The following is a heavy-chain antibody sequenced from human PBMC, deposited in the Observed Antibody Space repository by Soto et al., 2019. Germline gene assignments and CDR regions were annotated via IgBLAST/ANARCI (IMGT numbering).Heavy chain of an antibody. Sequence: VASGFTFSVYSMNWVRQAPGKGLEWFSYITSDTKTIKYADSVKGRFTISRDNAKNSLYLQMNSLRDEDTAVYYCARSVEGHFDYWGQGTVVTVSS. D-gene: IGHD6-19*01. CDR3: ARSVEGHFDY. V-gene: IGHV3-48*02. J-gene: IGHJ4*02. CDR2: ITSDTKTI. CDR1: GFTFSVYS.